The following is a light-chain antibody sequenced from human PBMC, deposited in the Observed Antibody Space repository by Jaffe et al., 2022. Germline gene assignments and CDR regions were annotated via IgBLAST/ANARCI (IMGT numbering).Light chain of an antibody. V-gene: IGKV3-20*01. Sequence: EIVLTQSPGTLSLSPGERATLSCRASQSVSSNYLAWYQQKPGQAPRLLIYGASNRATGIPDRFSGSGSGTDFTLTISRLEPEDFAVYYCQQYGTFTFGPGTKVDIK. CDR3: QQYGTFT. CDR2: GAS. J-gene: IGKJ3*01. CDR1: QSVSSNY.